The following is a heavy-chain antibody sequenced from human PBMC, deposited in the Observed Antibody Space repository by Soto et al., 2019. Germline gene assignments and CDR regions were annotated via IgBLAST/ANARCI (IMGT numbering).Heavy chain of an antibody. CDR3: AYLPCSGGSCYWFSFSGMDV. J-gene: IGHJ6*02. CDR2: IYWDDDK. CDR1: GFSLSTSGVG. Sequence: QITLKESGPTLVKPTQPLTLTCTFSGFSLSTSGVGVAWIRQXPGKALEWLALIYWDDDKRYRPSLESRLTITKDTSKNQVVXTMTNMESVDTATYYCAYLPCSGGSCYWFSFSGMDVWGQGTTVTVSS. D-gene: IGHD2-15*01. V-gene: IGHV2-5*02.